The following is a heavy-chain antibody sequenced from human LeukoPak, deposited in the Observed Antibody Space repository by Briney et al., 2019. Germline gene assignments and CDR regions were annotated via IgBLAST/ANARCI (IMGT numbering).Heavy chain of an antibody. V-gene: IGHV3-7*01. CDR3: ARAGEQWLPTDY. D-gene: IGHD6-19*01. CDR1: GFTFSSYW. CDR2: IKQDGSEK. Sequence: GGSLRLSCAASGFTFSSYWISWVRQAPGKGLEWVANIKQDGSEKYYVDSVKGRFTISRDNAKNSLYLQMNSLRAEDTAVYYCARAGEQWLPTDYWGQGTQVTVSS. J-gene: IGHJ4*02.